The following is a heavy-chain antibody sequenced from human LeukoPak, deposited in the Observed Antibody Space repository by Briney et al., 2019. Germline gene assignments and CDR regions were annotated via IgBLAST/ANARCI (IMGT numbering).Heavy chain of an antibody. D-gene: IGHD3-9*01. CDR3: AKANYDILTGLFYYYYMDV. CDR2: FYYSGGT. J-gene: IGHJ6*03. CDR1: GGSISSGAYS. V-gene: IGHV4-30-4*07. Sequence: SETLSLTCAVSGGSISSGAYSWSWIRQPPGKGLEWIGYFYYSGGTYYNPSLKSRVTISVDTSKNQFSLKVSSVTAADTAVYYCAKANYDILTGLFYYYYMDVWGKGTTVTVSS.